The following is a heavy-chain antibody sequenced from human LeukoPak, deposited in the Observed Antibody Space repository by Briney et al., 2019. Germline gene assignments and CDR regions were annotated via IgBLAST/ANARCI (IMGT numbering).Heavy chain of an antibody. D-gene: IGHD6-13*01. CDR2: ISPNGGGT. V-gene: IGHV1-2*06. CDR1: VYTFTDYY. Sequence: ASVKVSCKASVYTFTDYYIHWLRQAPGQGVAWVGRISPNGGGTIYAQKLHGRVTVTRDTSITTAYMELNRLTSDDTAVYFCAKLEGSAATSSDWGQGTLVTVSS. CDR3: AKLEGSAATSSD. J-gene: IGHJ4*02.